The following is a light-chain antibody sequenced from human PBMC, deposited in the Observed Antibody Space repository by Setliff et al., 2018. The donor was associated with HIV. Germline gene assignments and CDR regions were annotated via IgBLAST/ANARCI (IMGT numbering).Light chain of an antibody. Sequence: QSALTQSPSASGTPGQRVTISCSGSSSNIGSNIVNWYQHLPGTAPKLLIYRNNQRPSGVPDRFSGSKSGTSASLAISGLQSEDEADYYCATWDDSLNGNVFGSGTKVTVL. J-gene: IGLJ1*01. V-gene: IGLV1-44*01. CDR3: ATWDDSLNGNV. CDR2: RNN. CDR1: SSNIGSNI.